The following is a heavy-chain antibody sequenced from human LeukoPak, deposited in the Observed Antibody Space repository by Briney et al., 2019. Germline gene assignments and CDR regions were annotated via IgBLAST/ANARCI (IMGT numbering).Heavy chain of an antibody. CDR2: ITYDGSNK. V-gene: IGHV3-30-3*01. CDR1: GFTFSSYA. D-gene: IGHD5-18*01. J-gene: IGHJ6*02. CDR3: ARDRGGYSYGNYYYYGMDV. Sequence: GGALRLPCAASGFTFSSYAMNWVRQAPGKGLEWVAVITYDGSNKYYADSVKGRFTISRDNSKNTLYLQMNSLRAEDTAVYYCARDRGGYSYGNYYYYGMDVWGQGTTVTVSS.